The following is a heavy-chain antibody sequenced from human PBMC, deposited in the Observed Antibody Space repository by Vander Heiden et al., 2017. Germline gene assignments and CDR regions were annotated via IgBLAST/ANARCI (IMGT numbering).Heavy chain of an antibody. D-gene: IGHD3-10*01. CDR2: IYYSGST. Sequence: QLQLQESGPGLVKPPETLSLTCTVSGGSISSSSFYWGCIRQPPGKGLEWIGSIYYSGSTYYNPSLKSRVTISVDTSKNQFSLKLSSVTAADTAVYYCARTYYYGSGSYWTFDPWGQGTLVTVSS. V-gene: IGHV4-39*01. CDR1: GGSISSSSFY. J-gene: IGHJ5*02. CDR3: ARTYYYGSGSYWTFDP.